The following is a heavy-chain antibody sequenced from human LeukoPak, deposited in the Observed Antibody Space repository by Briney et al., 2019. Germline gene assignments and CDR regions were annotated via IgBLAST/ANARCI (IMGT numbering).Heavy chain of an antibody. V-gene: IGHV3-48*03. CDR2: ISSSGSTI. Sequence: GGSLRLSCAASGFTFSSYEMNWVRQAPRKGLEWVSYISSSGSTIYYADSVKGRFTISRDNAKNSLYLQMNSLRAEDTAVYYCARVSGYSGYYYYYYGMDVWGQGTTVTVSS. J-gene: IGHJ6*02. CDR1: GFTFSSYE. D-gene: IGHD2-15*01. CDR3: ARVSGYSGYYYYYYGMDV.